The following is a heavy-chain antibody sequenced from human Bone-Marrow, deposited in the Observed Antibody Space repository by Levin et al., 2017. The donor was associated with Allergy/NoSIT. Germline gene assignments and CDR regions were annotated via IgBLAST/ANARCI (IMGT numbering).Heavy chain of an antibody. CDR3: ARVTKGVIITSYYYSMDA. V-gene: IGHV4-34*01. CDR1: GGSFSGYY. J-gene: IGHJ6*03. CDR2: INHGGRT. Sequence: SETLSLTCAVYGGSFSGYYWSWIRQPPGKGLEWIGEINHGGRTNYNPSLKSRATISLDTSKNQFSLQLNSVTAADTAVYYCARVTKGVIITSYYYSMDAWGKGTTVTVSS. D-gene: IGHD3-10*01.